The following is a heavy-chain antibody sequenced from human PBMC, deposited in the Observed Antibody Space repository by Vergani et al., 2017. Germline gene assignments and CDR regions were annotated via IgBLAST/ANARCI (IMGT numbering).Heavy chain of an antibody. V-gene: IGHV4-30-4*08. D-gene: IGHD6-13*01. CDR1: GGSISSGDYY. CDR2: TYYSGST. Sequence: QVKLQESGPGLVKPSQTLSLTCTVSGGSISSGDYYWSWIRQPPGKGLEWLGYTYYSGSTYYNPSLKSRVTISVDTSKNQFSLKLSSVTAADTAVYYCAREGRGYRAAAGLYYYYGMDVWGQGTTVTVSS. CDR3: AREGRGYRAAAGLYYYYGMDV. J-gene: IGHJ6*02.